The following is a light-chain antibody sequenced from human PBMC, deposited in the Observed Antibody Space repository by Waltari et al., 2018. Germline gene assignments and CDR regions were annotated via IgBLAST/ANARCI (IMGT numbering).Light chain of an antibody. J-gene: IGLJ3*02. V-gene: IGLV4-69*01. CDR1: SGTSSNV. Sequence: QLVLTQSPSASASPGASVKLTCPPRSGTSSNVISCHQQQPAQGPRYLMKVNSDGSHSKGDEIPDRFSGSSSGAERYLTISSLQSEDEADYYCQTGGHGTWVFGGGTKLTVL. CDR2: VNSDGSH. CDR3: QTGGHGTWV.